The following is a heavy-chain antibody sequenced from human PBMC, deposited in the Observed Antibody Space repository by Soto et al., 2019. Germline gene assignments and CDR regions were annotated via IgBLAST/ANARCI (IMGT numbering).Heavy chain of an antibody. CDR2: ISYDGSSK. D-gene: IGHD3-10*01. Sequence: GGSLRLSCAASGFTFSSYGMHWVRQAPGKGLEWVAVISYDGSSKYYADSVKGRFTISRDNSKNTLYLQMNSLRTEDTAVYYCAKIPWFGEPFDYWGQGTLVTVSS. CDR1: GFTFSSYG. CDR3: AKIPWFGEPFDY. V-gene: IGHV3-30*18. J-gene: IGHJ4*02.